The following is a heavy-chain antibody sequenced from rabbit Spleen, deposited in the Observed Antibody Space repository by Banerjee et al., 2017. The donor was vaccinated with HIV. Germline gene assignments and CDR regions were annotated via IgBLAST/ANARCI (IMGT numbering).Heavy chain of an antibody. CDR1: GFSFNSGYD. Sequence: QSLEESEGGLVKPGASLTLTCKASGFSFNSGYDMCWVRQAPGKGLEWVACAYAGSSGSTYSATWATGRFTISKTSSTTVTLQMTSLTAADTATYFCARDAGTSFSTYGMDLWGPGTLVTVS. J-gene: IGHJ6*01. V-gene: IGHV1S40*01. CDR3: ARDAGTSFSTYGMDL. CDR2: AYAGSSGST. D-gene: IGHD8-1*01.